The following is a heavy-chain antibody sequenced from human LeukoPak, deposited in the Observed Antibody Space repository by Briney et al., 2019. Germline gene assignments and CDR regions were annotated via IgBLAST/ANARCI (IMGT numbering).Heavy chain of an antibody. CDR1: GGSISSGSYY. CDR3: ARDASGWEPTTSYLYYYYYYMDV. Sequence: TLSLTCTVSGGSISSGSYYWSWIRQPAGKGLEWIGRIYTSGSTNYNPTLKSRVTISVDTSKNQFSLKLSSVTAADTAVYYCARDASGWEPTTSYLYYYYYYMDVWGKGTTVTVSS. CDR2: IYTSGST. D-gene: IGHD1-26*01. J-gene: IGHJ6*03. V-gene: IGHV4-61*02.